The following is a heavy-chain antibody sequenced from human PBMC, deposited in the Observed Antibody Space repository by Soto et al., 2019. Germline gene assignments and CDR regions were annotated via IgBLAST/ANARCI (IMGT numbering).Heavy chain of an antibody. J-gene: IGHJ5*02. V-gene: IGHV4-59*11. Sequence: PSETLSLTCTVSGGSISSINNHFSNHYCSWIRQPPGKGLEWIGYVYNSGSTNYNPSLKSRVTISVDTSKNQFSLKLNSVTAADTAVYYCARRAVVAVTGSLDNWLDPWGQGILVTVSS. CDR2: VYNSGST. D-gene: IGHD2-21*01. CDR1: GGSISSINNHFSNHY. CDR3: ARRAVVAVTGSLDNWLDP.